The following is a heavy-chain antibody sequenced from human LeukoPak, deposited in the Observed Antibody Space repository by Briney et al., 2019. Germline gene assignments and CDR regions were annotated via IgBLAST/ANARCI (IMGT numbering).Heavy chain of an antibody. V-gene: IGHV3-66*01. Sequence: SGSGTSTYYADSVKGRFTISRDNSKNTLYLQMNSLRAEDTAVYYCARADSSSSKYYFDYWGQGTLVTVSS. CDR2: SGSGTST. J-gene: IGHJ4*02. D-gene: IGHD6-13*01. CDR3: ARADSSSSKYYFDY.